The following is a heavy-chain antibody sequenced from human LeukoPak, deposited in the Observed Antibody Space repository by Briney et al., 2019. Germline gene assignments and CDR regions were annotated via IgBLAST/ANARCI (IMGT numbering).Heavy chain of an antibody. J-gene: IGHJ4*02. Sequence: SETLSLTCAVYGGSFSGYYWSWIRQPPGKGLEWIGEINHSGSTYYNPSLKSRVTISVDTSKNQFSLKLSSVTAADTAVYYCARRFPKIWFGELLRSYYFDYWGQGTLAT. CDR2: INHSGST. V-gene: IGHV4-34*01. CDR3: ARRFPKIWFGELLRSYYFDY. CDR1: GGSFSGYY. D-gene: IGHD3-10*01.